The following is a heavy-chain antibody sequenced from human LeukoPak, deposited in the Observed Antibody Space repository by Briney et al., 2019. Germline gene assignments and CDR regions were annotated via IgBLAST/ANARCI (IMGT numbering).Heavy chain of an antibody. CDR1: GFTFSNYA. V-gene: IGHV3-23*01. D-gene: IGHD3-22*01. Sequence: GGPLRLSCAASGFTFSNYAMSWVRQAPGKGLEWVSAISGSSGSTYYADSVKGRFTISRDNSKNTLDLQMNSLRAEDTAVYYCAKASSYYYDSSGYYDYWGQGTLVTVSS. J-gene: IGHJ4*02. CDR3: AKASSYYYDSSGYYDY. CDR2: ISGSSGST.